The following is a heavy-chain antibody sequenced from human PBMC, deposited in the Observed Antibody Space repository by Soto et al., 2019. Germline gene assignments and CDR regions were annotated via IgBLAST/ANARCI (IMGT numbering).Heavy chain of an antibody. D-gene: IGHD3-22*01. CDR3: ARNHIDSSGSNDY. CDR2: IYYSGST. CDR1: GGSISSGDYY. J-gene: IGHJ4*02. V-gene: IGHV4-30-4*01. Sequence: SETLSLTCTVSGGSISSGDYYWSWIRQPPGKGLEWIGYIYYSGSTYYNPSLKSRVTISVDTSKNQFSLKLSSVTAADTAVYYCARNHIDSSGSNDYWGQGTLVTVSS.